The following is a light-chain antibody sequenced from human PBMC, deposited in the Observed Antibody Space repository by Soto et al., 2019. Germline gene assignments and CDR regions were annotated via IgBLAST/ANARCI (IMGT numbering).Light chain of an antibody. J-gene: IGLJ3*02. CDR2: EGS. CDR3: CSYAGSSTPWV. V-gene: IGLV2-23*01. Sequence: QSALIQPASVSGSPGQSITISCTGTSSDVGSYNLVSWYQQHPGKAPKLMIYEGSKRPSGVSNRFSGSKSGNTASLTISGLQAEDEADYYCCSYAGSSTPWVFGGGTQLTVL. CDR1: SSDVGSYNL.